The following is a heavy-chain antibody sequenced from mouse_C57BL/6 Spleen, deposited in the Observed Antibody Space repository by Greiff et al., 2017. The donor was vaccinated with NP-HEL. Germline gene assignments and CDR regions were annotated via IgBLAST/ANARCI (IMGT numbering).Heavy chain of an antibody. J-gene: IGHJ1*03. CDR1: GFTFTDYY. Sequence: EVKLVESGGGLVQPGGSLSLSCAASGFTFTDYYMSWVRQPPGKALEWLGFIRNKANGYPTEYSASVKGRFTISRDNSQSILYLQMNALRAEDSATYYCARDGDYGYFDVWGTGTTVTVSS. CDR2: IRNKANGYPT. CDR3: ARDGDYGYFDV. V-gene: IGHV7-3*01.